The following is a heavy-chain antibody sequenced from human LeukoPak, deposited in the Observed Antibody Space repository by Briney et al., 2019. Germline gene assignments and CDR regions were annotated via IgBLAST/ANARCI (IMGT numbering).Heavy chain of an antibody. V-gene: IGHV3-23*01. CDR3: ATQKKTYYYDSSGYYGDY. CDR1: GFTFSNYA. CDR2: ISGNGGST. D-gene: IGHD3-22*01. Sequence: QSGGSLRLSCTASGFTFSNYAMSWVRQAPGKGLEWVSGISGNGGSTYYADSVKGRFTISRDKSKNTLYLQMNSLRAEDTAVYYCATQKKTYYYDSSGYYGDYWGQGTLVTVSS. J-gene: IGHJ4*02.